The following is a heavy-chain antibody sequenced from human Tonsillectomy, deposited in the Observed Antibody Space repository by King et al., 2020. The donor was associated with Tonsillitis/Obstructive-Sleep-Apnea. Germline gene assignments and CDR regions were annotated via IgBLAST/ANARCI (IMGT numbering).Heavy chain of an antibody. Sequence: VQLQESGPGLVKPSETLSLTCNVSGGSISGFYWNWIRQPPGRGLEWIAYIYNSGSTNYNPSLKSRVTISIDTSRNQFSLKLSSVTAADTAVYYCARGFCPSSSCYEDWFDVWGQGALVTVSS. D-gene: IGHD2-2*01. V-gene: IGHV4-59*01. J-gene: IGHJ5*02. CDR2: IYNSGST. CDR3: ARGFCPSSSCYEDWFDV. CDR1: GGSISGFY.